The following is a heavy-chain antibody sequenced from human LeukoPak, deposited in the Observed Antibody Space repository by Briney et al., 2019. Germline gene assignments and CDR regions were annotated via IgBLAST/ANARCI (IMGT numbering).Heavy chain of an antibody. V-gene: IGHV4-59*01. J-gene: IGHJ4*02. Sequence: SETLSLTCTVSGGSIGGYYWSWIRQPPGKGLEWIGYMYYSGSTNYNPSLKGRVIMSVDSSKNQFSLKLTSVTTADTAVYYCARGSGWYYYWGQGTLVTVSS. CDR1: GGSIGGYY. D-gene: IGHD6-19*01. CDR2: MYYSGST. CDR3: ARGSGWYYY.